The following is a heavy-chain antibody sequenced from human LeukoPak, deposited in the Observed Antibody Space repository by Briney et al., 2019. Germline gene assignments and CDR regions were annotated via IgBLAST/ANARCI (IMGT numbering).Heavy chain of an antibody. J-gene: IGHJ5*02. CDR2: IYYSGST. Sequence: SETLSLTCTVSGGSISSGDYYWSWIRQPPGKGLEWIGYIYYSGSTYYNPSLKSRVTISVDTSKNQFSLKLSSVTAADTAVYYCARDETTVVTPTWFDPWGQGTLVTVSS. CDR1: GGSISSGDYY. CDR3: ARDETTVVTPTWFDP. D-gene: IGHD4-23*01. V-gene: IGHV4-30-4*01.